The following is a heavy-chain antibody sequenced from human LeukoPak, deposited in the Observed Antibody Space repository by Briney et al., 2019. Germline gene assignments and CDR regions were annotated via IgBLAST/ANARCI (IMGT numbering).Heavy chain of an antibody. CDR1: GFTFSNYA. V-gene: IGHV3-30*04. CDR3: VRIKVATGRKFDY. D-gene: IGHD3-9*01. CDR2: ISFDAVRK. J-gene: IGHJ4*02. Sequence: GKSLRLSCAASGFTFSNYAINWVRQAPGRGLEWVAIISFDAVRKYYADSVKGRFTISRDNSNNTLYLEMNNLTPADTAVYYCVRIKVATGRKFDYWGQGTLVTVSS.